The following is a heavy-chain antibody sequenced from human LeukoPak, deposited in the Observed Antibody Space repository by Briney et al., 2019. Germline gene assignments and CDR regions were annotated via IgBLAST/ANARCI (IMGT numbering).Heavy chain of an antibody. CDR3: AHRHRYDFLY. V-gene: IGHV2-5*08. Sequence: TLSLTCTISGGSISSYYWSWIRQPPGKALEWLGIIYWDDDKRYSPSLKSRLTITKDTSKNQVVLRMTDMDPVDTATYYCAHRHRYDFLYWGQGALVTVSS. J-gene: IGHJ4*02. CDR1: GGSISSYYW. D-gene: IGHD3-3*01. CDR2: IYWDDDK.